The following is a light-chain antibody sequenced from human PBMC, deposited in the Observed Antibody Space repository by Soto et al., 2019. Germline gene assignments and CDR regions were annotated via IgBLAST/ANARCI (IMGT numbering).Light chain of an antibody. CDR2: GAS. CDR3: QQYGSSPLT. V-gene: IGKV3-20*01. Sequence: VITQSPPSLSVSQGERATLSCRASQSVSSSYLAWYQQKPGQAPRLLIYGASSRATGIPDRFSGSGSGTDFTLTISRLEPEDFAVYYCQQYGSSPLTFGGGTKVDIK. J-gene: IGKJ4*01. CDR1: QSVSSSY.